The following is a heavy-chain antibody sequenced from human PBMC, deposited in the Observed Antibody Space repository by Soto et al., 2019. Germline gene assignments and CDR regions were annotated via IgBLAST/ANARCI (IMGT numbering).Heavy chain of an antibody. V-gene: IGHV4-59*08. D-gene: IGHD1-26*01. J-gene: IGHJ4*02. CDR2: IYYSGST. Sequence: SETLSLTCTVSGGSISSYYWNWIRQPPGKGLEWIGYIYYSGSTNYNPSLKSRVTMSVDTSKNQFSLKLSSVTAADTAVYYCARPSGSYLYYFDYWGQGTLVTVSS. CDR1: GGSISSYY. CDR3: ARPSGSYLYYFDY.